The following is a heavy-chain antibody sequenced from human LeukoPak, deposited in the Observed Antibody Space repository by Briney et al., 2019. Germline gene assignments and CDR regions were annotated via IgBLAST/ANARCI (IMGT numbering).Heavy chain of an antibody. CDR2: ISSNGGST. V-gene: IGHV3-64*01. CDR3: ARGYPDYISPNGHQYYMDV. Sequence: PGGSLRLSRAASGFTFSSYAMHWVRQAPGKGLEYVSAISSNGGSTYYANSVKGRFTISRDNSKNTLSLQMGSLRAEDMAVYYCARGYPDYISPNGHQYYMDVWGTGTTVTVSS. D-gene: IGHD4-11*01. J-gene: IGHJ6*03. CDR1: GFTFSSYA.